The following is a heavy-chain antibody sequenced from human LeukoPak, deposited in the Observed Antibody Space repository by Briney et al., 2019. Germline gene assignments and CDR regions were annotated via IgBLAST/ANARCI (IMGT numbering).Heavy chain of an antibody. Sequence: GESLKISCKGSGYSFTSYWIGWVRQMPGKGPEWMGIIYPGDSDTGYSPSFQSQVTISADKSISTAYLQWSSLKASDTAMYYCARFRDSSGWYYYYGMDVWGQGTTVTVSS. CDR2: IYPGDSDT. J-gene: IGHJ6*02. V-gene: IGHV5-51*01. CDR1: GYSFTSYW. CDR3: ARFRDSSGWYYYYGMDV. D-gene: IGHD6-19*01.